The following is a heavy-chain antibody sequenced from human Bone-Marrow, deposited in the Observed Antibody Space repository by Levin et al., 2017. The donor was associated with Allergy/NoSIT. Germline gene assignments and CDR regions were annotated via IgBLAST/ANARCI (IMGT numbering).Heavy chain of an antibody. CDR2: ISAYNGNT. D-gene: IGHD4-11*01. V-gene: IGHV1-18*01. Sequence: AASVKVSCKASGYTFTSYGISWVRQAPGQGLEWMGWISAYNGNTNYAQKLQGRVTMTTDTSTSTAYMELRSLRSDDTAVYYCAYSNYQRNWFDPWGQGTLVTVSS. CDR3: AYSNYQRNWFDP. CDR1: GYTFTSYG. J-gene: IGHJ5*02.